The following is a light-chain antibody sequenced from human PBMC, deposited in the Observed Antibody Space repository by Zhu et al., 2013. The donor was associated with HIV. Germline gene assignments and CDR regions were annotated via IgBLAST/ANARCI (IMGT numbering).Light chain of an antibody. CDR2: TNN. Sequence: QSVLTQPPSASGTPGHRVTISCSGSRSNIGSNTVDWYQQLPGMAPRLLIYTNNQRPSGVPDRFSGSKSGTSASLAISGLQSEDEADYYCAAWDDSLNGAVFGGGTKVTVL. J-gene: IGLJ3*02. CDR1: RSNIGSNT. CDR3: AAWDDSLNGAV. V-gene: IGLV1-44*01.